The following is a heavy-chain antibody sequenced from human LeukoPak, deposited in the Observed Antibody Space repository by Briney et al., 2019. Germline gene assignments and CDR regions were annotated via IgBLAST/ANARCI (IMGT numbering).Heavy chain of an antibody. Sequence: GGSLRLSCAASGFTFNSYSMNWVRQAPGKGLEWLSYISTSSSAIHYADSVKGRFTISRDNAENSLYLQMNSLRAEDTAVYYCARPPLDYYDSSGYDFDYWGQGTLVTVSS. V-gene: IGHV3-48*04. CDR2: ISTSSSAI. CDR3: ARPPLDYYDSSGYDFDY. J-gene: IGHJ4*02. CDR1: GFTFNSYS. D-gene: IGHD3-22*01.